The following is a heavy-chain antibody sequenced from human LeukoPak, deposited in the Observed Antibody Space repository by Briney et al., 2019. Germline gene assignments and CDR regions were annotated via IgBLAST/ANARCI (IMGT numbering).Heavy chain of an antibody. CDR3: AKDRRLGMDGYGIDY. J-gene: IGHJ4*02. CDR1: GFTFSSYW. D-gene: IGHD5-24*01. V-gene: IGHV3-7*01. CDR2: IKQDESEK. Sequence: PGGSLRLSCAASGFTFSSYWMSWVRQAPGKGLEWVANIKQDESEKYYVDSVKGRFTISRDNAKNSLYLQMNSLRAEDTAVYYCAKDRRLGMDGYGIDYWGQGTLVTVSS.